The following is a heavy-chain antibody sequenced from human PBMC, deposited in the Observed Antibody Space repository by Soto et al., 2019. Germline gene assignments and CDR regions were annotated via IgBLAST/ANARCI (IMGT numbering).Heavy chain of an antibody. CDR2: FDPEDGET. CDR3: ATAIIPSNIVVVPAAIPPDY. CDR1: GYTLTELS. D-gene: IGHD2-2*02. Sequence: GASVKVSCKVSGYTLTELSMHWVRQAPGKGLEWMGGFDPEDGETIYARKFQGRVTMTEDTSTDTAYMELSSLRSEDTAVYYCATAIIPSNIVVVPAAIPPDYWGQGTQVTVSS. J-gene: IGHJ4*02. V-gene: IGHV1-24*01.